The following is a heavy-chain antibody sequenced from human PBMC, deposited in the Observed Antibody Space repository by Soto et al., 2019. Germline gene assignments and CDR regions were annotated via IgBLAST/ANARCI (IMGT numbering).Heavy chain of an antibody. CDR2: IYYSGST. D-gene: IGHD3-22*01. CDR3: ARYLPHYYDSSGYPQGPFDP. V-gene: IGHV4-59*01. Sequence: SETLSLTCTVSGGSISSYYWSWIRQPPGKGLEWIGYIYYSGSTNYNPSLKSRVTISVDTSKNQFSLKLSSVTAADTAVYYCARYLPHYYDSSGYPQGPFDPWGQGTLVTVS. J-gene: IGHJ5*02. CDR1: GGSISSYY.